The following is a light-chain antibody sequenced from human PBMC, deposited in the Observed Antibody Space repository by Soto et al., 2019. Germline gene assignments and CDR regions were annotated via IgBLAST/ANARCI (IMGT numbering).Light chain of an antibody. CDR3: QQYDTSPPMYT. CDR2: GAS. Sequence: EIVLTQSPGTLSLSPGERATLSCGASQSVTSNYLAWYQQKPGQAPRLLIFGASIRVTGIPDRFIGSGSGTDFTLTISRLEPEDFAVYYCQQYDTSPPMYTFGQGTKVDIK. J-gene: IGKJ2*01. V-gene: IGKV3-20*01. CDR1: QSVTSNY.